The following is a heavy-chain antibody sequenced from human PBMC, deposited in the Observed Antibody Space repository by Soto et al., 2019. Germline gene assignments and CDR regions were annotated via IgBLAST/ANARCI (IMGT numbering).Heavy chain of an antibody. CDR2: ISHDGGT. CDR3: ARGQLVWYGDLTPYHRDMDV. V-gene: IGHV4-34*01. D-gene: IGHD3-10*01. J-gene: IGHJ6*02. CDR1: GGSFDDFY. Sequence: NPSETLSLTCAFYGGSFDDFYWSWVRQSPGKGLEWVGEISHDGGTNYSPSLASRVSISVDTSKNQFSLHLRSVTAADTGLYYCARGQLVWYGDLTPYHRDMDVWGQGTTVTVSS.